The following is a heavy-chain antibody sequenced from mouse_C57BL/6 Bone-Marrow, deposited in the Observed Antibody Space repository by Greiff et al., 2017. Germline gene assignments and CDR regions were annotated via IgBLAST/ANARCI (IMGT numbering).Heavy chain of an antibody. CDR1: GFNIKNTY. V-gene: IGHV14-3*01. Sequence: VQLQQSVPELVSPGASVKLSCTASGFNIKNTYMPWVTQRPEQGLEWIGRIYPANGSTKYDAKFQGKATFTADTSSNTASLQLHSLTSEDTAVSYCASRSGYSRQGTTLTLSS. CDR3: ASRSGY. J-gene: IGHJ2*01. CDR2: IYPANGST.